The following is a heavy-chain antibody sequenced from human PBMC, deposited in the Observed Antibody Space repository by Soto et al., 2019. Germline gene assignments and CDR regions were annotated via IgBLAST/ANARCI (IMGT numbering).Heavy chain of an antibody. Sequence: EVELVESGGGLVKPGGSLRLSCETSGFSFSVYSMNWVRQAPGRGLEWVAFITAGGEHYADSMKGRFTISRDHVKKTLFLQMNSLTVEDTGVYYCTRDLIRYGDCVYWGKGTLVTGSS. CDR3: TRDLIRYGDCVY. CDR2: ITAGGE. D-gene: IGHD5-12*01. J-gene: IGHJ4*02. V-gene: IGHV3-21*02. CDR1: GFSFSVYS.